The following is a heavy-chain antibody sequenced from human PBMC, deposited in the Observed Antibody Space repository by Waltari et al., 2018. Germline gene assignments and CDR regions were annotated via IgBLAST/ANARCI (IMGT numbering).Heavy chain of an antibody. CDR1: GFTVRTHF. CDR3: AKQSPSYTRGWYPLES. V-gene: IGHV3-53*01. J-gene: IGHJ4*02. Sequence: EVQLVESGGNLIQPGGSLRLSCAASGFTVRTHFLSWVRQAPGKGLEWVLIIYSGGNTYYAGSVKGRFTISRDNYKNMVYLEMNSLRAEDTAVYYCAKQSPSYTRGWYPLESWGPGTLVTVST. CDR2: IYSGGNT. D-gene: IGHD6-19*01.